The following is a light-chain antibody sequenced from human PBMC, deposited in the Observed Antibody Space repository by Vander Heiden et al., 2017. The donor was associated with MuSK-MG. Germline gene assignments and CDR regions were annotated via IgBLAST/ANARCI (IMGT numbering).Light chain of an antibody. CDR1: QSISSY. CDR3: QQSDSTPST. Sequence: IKMTQSPSSLSASVGDRVTITCRASQSISSYLNWYQQKPGKAPKLLIYAASSLQSGVPSRFSGSGSGTDFTLTISRLQPEDFATYYCQQSDSTPSTFGGGTKVEIK. V-gene: IGKV1-39*01. J-gene: IGKJ4*01. CDR2: AAS.